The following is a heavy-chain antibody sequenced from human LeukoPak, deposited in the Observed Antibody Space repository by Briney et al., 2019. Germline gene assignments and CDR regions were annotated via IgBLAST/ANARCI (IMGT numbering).Heavy chain of an antibody. CDR3: ARARGGYFDY. CDR2: INHSGST. D-gene: IGHD2-15*01. CDR1: GGSFSGYY. V-gene: IGHV4-34*01. J-gene: IGHJ4*02. Sequence: SETLSLTCAVYGGSFSGYYWSWIRQPPGKGLEWIGEINHSGSTNYNPSLKSRVTISVDTSKKQFSLKLSSVTAADTAVYYCARARGGYFDYWGQGTLVTVSS.